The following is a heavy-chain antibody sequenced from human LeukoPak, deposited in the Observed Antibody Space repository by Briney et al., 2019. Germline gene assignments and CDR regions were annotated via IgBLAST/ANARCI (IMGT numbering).Heavy chain of an antibody. V-gene: IGHV3-11*04. J-gene: IGHJ4*02. D-gene: IGHD3-9*01. CDR2: ISSSGSTI. CDR3: ARVSFYDILTGYYGGFDY. Sequence: PGGSLRLSCAASGFTFSDYYMSWIRQAPGEGLEWVSYISSSGSTIYYADSVKGRFTISRDNAKNSLYLQMSSLRAEGTAVYYCARVSFYDILTGYYGGFDYWGQGTLVTVSS. CDR1: GFTFSDYY.